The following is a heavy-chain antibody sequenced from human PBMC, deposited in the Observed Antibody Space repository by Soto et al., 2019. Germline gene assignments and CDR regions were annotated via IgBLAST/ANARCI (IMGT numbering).Heavy chain of an antibody. CDR3: AREGDYDSSGLLYYYGMDV. CDR1: GGTFSSYA. Sequence: GASVKVSCKASGGTFSSYAISWVRQAPGQGLEWMGIINPSGGSTSYAQKFQGRVTMTRDTSTSTVYMELSSLRSEDTAVYYCAREGDYDSSGLLYYYGMDVWGQGTTVTVSS. J-gene: IGHJ6*02. CDR2: INPSGGST. V-gene: IGHV1-46*01. D-gene: IGHD3-22*01.